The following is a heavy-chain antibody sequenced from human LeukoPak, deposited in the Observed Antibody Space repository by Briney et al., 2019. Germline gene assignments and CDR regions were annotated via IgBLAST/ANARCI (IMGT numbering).Heavy chain of an antibody. J-gene: IGHJ4*02. CDR1: GFSLSTSGVG. D-gene: IGHD2-15*01. CDR2: IYWDDDM. Sequence: SGPTLVNPTQTLTLTCTFSGFSLSTSGVGVGWIRQPPGEALEWLAIIYWDDDMRHSPSLNSGLTITKDTSKNQVVLTMTNMDPVDTATYYCAHSWRSQGCSGGSCYEFHYWGQGTLVTVSS. CDR3: AHSWRSQGCSGGSCYEFHY. V-gene: IGHV2-5*02.